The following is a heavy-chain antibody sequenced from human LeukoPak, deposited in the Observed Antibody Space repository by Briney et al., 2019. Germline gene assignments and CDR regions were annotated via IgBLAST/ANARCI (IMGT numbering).Heavy chain of an antibody. CDR1: GFTFSSYW. CDR3: ARAVVYGDYQIFDY. D-gene: IGHD4-17*01. CDR2: IEQDGSEK. J-gene: IGHJ4*02. V-gene: IGHV3-7*01. Sequence: GGSLRLSCAASGFTFSSYWMSWVRQAPGKGLEWVANIEQDGSEKYYVDSVKGRFTISRDNAKNSLYLQMNSLKAEDTAVYYCARAVVYGDYQIFDYWGQGTLVTVSS.